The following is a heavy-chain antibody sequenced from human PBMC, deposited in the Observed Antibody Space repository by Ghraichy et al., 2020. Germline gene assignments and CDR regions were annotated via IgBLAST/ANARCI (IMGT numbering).Heavy chain of an antibody. CDR3: ARGNYYGSGSQEYYFDY. V-gene: IGHV4-34*01. D-gene: IGHD3-10*01. CDR2: INHSGST. J-gene: IGHJ4*02. Sequence: SQTLSLTCAVYGGSFSGYYWSWIRQPPGKGLEWIGEINHSGSTNYNPSLKSRVTISVDTSKNQFSLKLSSVTAADTAVYYCARGNYYGSGSQEYYFDYWGQGTLVTVSS. CDR1: GGSFSGYY.